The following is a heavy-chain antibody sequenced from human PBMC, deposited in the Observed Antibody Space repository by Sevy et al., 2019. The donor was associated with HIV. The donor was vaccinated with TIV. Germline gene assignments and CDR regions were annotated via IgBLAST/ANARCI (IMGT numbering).Heavy chain of an antibody. V-gene: IGHV3-49*03. CDR1: GFNFGDYI. Sequence: GGSLRLSCRGSGFNFGDYIMSWFRQAPGKGLDWVGFIRNKTYGETREYAASVKGRVTISRDYSKGIAYLQMNRLKNEDTARYYCTRAMYYYDSGSYYGMDVWGQGTTVTVSS. J-gene: IGHJ6*02. CDR2: IRNKTYGETR. CDR3: TRAMYYYDSGSYYGMDV. D-gene: IGHD3-10*01.